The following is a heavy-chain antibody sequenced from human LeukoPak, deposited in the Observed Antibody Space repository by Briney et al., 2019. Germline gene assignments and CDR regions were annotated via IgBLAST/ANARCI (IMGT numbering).Heavy chain of an antibody. CDR3: ARGGGYDSGYPRYFDL. Sequence: PGGSLRLSCAASGFSFSDYYMSWIRQAPGKGLEGVSWVSLISSPGSTTYYADSVKGRFTISRDNAKNSLYLQMNSLSAGDTAVYYCARGGGYDSGYPRYFDLWGRGTLVTVSS. CDR2: ISSPGSTT. V-gene: IGHV3-11*01. J-gene: IGHJ2*01. D-gene: IGHD3-9*01. CDR1: GFSFSDYY.